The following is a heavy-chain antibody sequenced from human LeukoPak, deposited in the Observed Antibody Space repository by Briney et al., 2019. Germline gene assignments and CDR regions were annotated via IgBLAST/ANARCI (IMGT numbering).Heavy chain of an antibody. J-gene: IGHJ3*02. V-gene: IGHV4-61*01. CDR3: ARGGSEWDRALWI. D-gene: IGHD1-26*01. CDR1: GGSVSSGNYY. Sequence: SETLSLTCTVSGGSVSSGNYYWSWIRQRPGKGLEWFGYIYYSWTTNYNPSLKSRVTISGDTLMNQFSLELSSVTAADTAVYYCARGGSEWDRALWIWGQGTMVTVSS. CDR2: IYYSWTT.